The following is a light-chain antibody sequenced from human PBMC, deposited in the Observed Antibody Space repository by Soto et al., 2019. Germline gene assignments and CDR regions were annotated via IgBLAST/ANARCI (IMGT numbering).Light chain of an antibody. Sequence: DIVMTQSPLSLPVTPAEPASISCRSSQSLLHSNGYNYLDWYLQKPGQSPQLLIYLGSNRASGVADRFSGSGGGTDFTLKISRVEAEDVGVYYCMQALQTITFGQGTRLEIK. J-gene: IGKJ5*01. CDR2: LGS. CDR3: MQALQTIT. CDR1: QSLLHSNGYNY. V-gene: IGKV2-28*01.